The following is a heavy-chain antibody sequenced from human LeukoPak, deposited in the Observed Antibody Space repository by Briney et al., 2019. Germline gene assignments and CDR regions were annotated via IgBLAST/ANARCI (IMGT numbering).Heavy chain of an antibody. CDR2: NNPNSGGT. CDR1: GYTFTGYY. J-gene: IGHJ4*02. V-gene: IGHV1-2*02. D-gene: IGHD4-11*01. Sequence: ASVKVSCKASGYTFTGYYMHWVRQAPGQGLEWMGWNNPNSGGTNYAQKFQGRVTMTRDTSISTAYMELSRLRSDDTAVYYCARGARGYSKYSDYWGQGTLVTVSS. CDR3: ARGARGYSKYSDY.